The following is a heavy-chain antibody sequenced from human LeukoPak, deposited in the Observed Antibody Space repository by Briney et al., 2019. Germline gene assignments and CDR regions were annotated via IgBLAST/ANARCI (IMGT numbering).Heavy chain of an antibody. J-gene: IGHJ4*02. CDR3: ARGSPVYYFDY. V-gene: IGHV4-4*02. CDR2: IYHTGST. Sequence: SATLSLTCSVSGDSISSRNWWTWVRQTPEKGLEWIGEIYHTGSTNYNPSLKSRVTISVDTSKNQFSLKLSSVTAADTAVYYCARGSPVYYFDYWGQGTLVTVSS. CDR1: GDSISSRNW.